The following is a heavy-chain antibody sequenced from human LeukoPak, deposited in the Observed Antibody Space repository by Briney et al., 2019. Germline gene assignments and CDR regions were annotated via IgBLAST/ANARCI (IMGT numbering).Heavy chain of an antibody. J-gene: IGHJ4*02. CDR3: ARDPLSSSSFDL. Sequence: EGSLRLSCAASGFTFSGYSMNWVRQAPGKGLEWVSYISSRSATIYYADSVKGRFTISRDNAKNSLYLQMNSLRAEDTAVYYCARDPLSSSSFDLWGQGTLVTVSS. CDR2: ISSRSATI. CDR1: GFTFSGYS. D-gene: IGHD6-13*01. V-gene: IGHV3-48*01.